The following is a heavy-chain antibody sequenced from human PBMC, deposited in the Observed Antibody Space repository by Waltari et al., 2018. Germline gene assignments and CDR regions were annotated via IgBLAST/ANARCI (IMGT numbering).Heavy chain of an antibody. Sequence: GGYYWSWIRQHPGKGLEWIGYIYYSGSTYYNPSLKSRVTISVDTSKNQFSLKLSSVTAADTAVYYCARDTRFGEAYFDYWGQGTLVTVSS. D-gene: IGHD3-10*01. V-gene: IGHV4-31*02. CDR3: ARDTRFGEAYFDY. CDR2: IYYSGST. CDR1: GGYY. J-gene: IGHJ4*02.